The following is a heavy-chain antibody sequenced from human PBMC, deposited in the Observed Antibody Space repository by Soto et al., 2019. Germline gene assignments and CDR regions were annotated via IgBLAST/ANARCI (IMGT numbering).Heavy chain of an antibody. V-gene: IGHV4-31*03. D-gene: IGHD4-17*01. J-gene: IGHJ4*02. Sequence: QVQLQESGPGLVKPSQTLSLTCTVSGGSISSGGYYWSWIRQHPGKGLEWIGYIYYSGSNYYNPSIKSRVTISVDASTNKFSLKLSSVTAADTAVYYCARDPLGGDYAIDYWGQGTLVTVSS. CDR1: GGSISSGGYY. CDR2: IYYSGSN. CDR3: ARDPLGGDYAIDY.